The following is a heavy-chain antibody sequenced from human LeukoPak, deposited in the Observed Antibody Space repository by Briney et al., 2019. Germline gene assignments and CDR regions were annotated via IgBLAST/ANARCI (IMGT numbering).Heavy chain of an antibody. CDR2: IYSGGST. Sequence: PGGSLRLSCAASGFTVSSNYMSWVRQAPGKGLEWVSVIYSGGSTYYADSVKGRFTISRDNSKNTLCLQMNRLRAEDTAVYYCATSITIFDYGMDVWGQGTTVTVSS. J-gene: IGHJ6*02. CDR1: GFTVSSNY. V-gene: IGHV3-53*01. CDR3: ATSITIFDYGMDV. D-gene: IGHD3-9*01.